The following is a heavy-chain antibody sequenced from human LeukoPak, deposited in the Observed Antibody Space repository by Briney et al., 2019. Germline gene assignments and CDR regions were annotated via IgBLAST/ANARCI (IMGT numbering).Heavy chain of an antibody. Sequence: SVKVSCKASGGTFNSYAISWVRQAPGQGLEWMGGIIPIFGTTNYARKFRGRVTLTADKSTRTAYMELSSLRSEDTAVYYCARVDIDYASTFDYWGQGTLVTVSS. CDR3: ARVDIDYASTFDY. CDR1: GGTFNSYA. J-gene: IGHJ4*02. D-gene: IGHD4-17*01. CDR2: IIPIFGTT. V-gene: IGHV1-69*06.